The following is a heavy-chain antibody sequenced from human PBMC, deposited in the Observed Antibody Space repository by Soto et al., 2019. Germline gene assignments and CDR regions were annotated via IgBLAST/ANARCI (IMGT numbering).Heavy chain of an antibody. V-gene: IGHV4-59*01. Sequence: PSETLSLTCTVSGGSISSYYWSWIRQPPGKGLEWIGYIYYSGSTNYNPSLKSRVTISVDTSKNQFSLKLSSVTAADTAVYYCARDLWVRGVINTDYYYYGMDVWGQGTTVTVAS. CDR3: ARDLWVRGVINTDYYYYGMDV. J-gene: IGHJ6*02. D-gene: IGHD3-10*01. CDR1: GGSISSYY. CDR2: IYYSGST.